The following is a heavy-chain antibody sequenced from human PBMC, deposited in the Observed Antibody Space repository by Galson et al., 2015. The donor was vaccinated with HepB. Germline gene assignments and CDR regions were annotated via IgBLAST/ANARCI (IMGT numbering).Heavy chain of an antibody. CDR3: VRDPLIGATLFDY. V-gene: IGHV1-46*01. D-gene: IGHD1-26*01. Sequence: VRQAPGQGFQWMGTINPLSGATSYAQRFRGRVTLTRDTSSTTAHLEVTRLTSADTAVYFCVRDPLIGATLFDYWGQGTPVTVSS. J-gene: IGHJ4*02. CDR2: INPLSGAT.